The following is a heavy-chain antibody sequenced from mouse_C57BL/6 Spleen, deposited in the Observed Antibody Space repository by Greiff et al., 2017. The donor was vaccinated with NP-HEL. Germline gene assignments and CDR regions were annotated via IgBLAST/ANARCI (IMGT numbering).Heavy chain of an antibody. CDR2: IDPSDSYT. J-gene: IGHJ4*01. V-gene: IGHV1-69*01. CDR1: GYTFTSYW. D-gene: IGHD1-1*01. Sequence: VQLQQPGAELVMPGASVKLSCKASGYTFTSYWMHWVKQRPGQGLEWIGEIDPSDSYTNYNQQFKGKSTLTVDKSSSTAYMQLSSLTSEYSAVYYCARYNYGSSYAMDYWGQGTSVTVSS. CDR3: ARYNYGSSYAMDY.